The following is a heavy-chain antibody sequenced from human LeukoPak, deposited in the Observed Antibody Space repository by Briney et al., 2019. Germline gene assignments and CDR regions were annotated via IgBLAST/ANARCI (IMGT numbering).Heavy chain of an antibody. CDR2: IYYSGST. Sequence: SETLSLTCTVSGDSISTSNSYWGWIRQPPGKGLEWIGSIYYSGSTYYNPPLKSRVTISVDTSKNQFSLRLSSVTAADTAVYYCARVMIPGAFDIWGQGTMVTVSS. CDR3: ARVMIPGAFDI. D-gene: IGHD3-16*01. V-gene: IGHV4-39*07. J-gene: IGHJ3*02. CDR1: GDSISTSNSY.